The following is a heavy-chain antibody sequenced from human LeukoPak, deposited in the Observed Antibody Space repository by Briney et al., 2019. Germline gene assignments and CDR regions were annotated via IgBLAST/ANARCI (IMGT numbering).Heavy chain of an antibody. CDR2: ISAYNGDT. Sequence: ASVKVSCKASGYSFSSYGISWVRQAPGQGLEWMGWISAYNGDTHYAQKFQGRVTMTTDTSTSTAYMELRSLRSDDTAVYYCAKDAGGYDYVWGSYRSPVDYWGQGTLITVSS. D-gene: IGHD3-16*02. CDR1: GYSFSSYG. CDR3: AKDAGGYDYVWGSYRSPVDY. J-gene: IGHJ4*02. V-gene: IGHV1-18*01.